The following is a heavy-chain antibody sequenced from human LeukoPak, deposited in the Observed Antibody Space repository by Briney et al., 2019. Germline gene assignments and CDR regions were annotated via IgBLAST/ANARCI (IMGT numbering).Heavy chain of an antibody. J-gene: IGHJ4*02. V-gene: IGHV1-8*01. CDR1: GYTFTSYD. CDR2: MNPNSGNT. CDR3: ARDYSSGYYRTFDY. D-gene: IGHD3-22*01. Sequence: GASVKVSCKASGYTFTSYDINWVRQATGQGLEWMGWMNPNSGNTGYAQKFQGRVTMTRNTSISTAYMELSSLRSEDTAVYYCARDYSSGYYRTFDYWGQGTLVTVSS.